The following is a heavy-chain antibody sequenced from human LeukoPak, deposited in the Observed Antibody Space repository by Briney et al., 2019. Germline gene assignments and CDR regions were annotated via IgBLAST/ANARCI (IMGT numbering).Heavy chain of an antibody. J-gene: IGHJ4*02. CDR1: GFTFSSYG. D-gene: IGHD3-16*02. CDR2: IRYDGSNK. CDR3: AKAVLDRHLSLGELSLFDY. V-gene: IGHV3-30*02. Sequence: PGGSLRLSCAASGFTFSSYGMHWVRQAPGKGLEWVAFIRYDGSNKYYADSVKGRFTISRDNSKNTLYLQMNSLRAEDTAVYYCAKAVLDRHLSLGELSLFDYWGQGTLVTVSS.